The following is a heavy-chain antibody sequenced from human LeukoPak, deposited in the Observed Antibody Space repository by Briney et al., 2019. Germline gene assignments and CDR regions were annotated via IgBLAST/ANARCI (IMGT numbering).Heavy chain of an antibody. CDR3: AKDRLGEAQAVGGMYFDY. Sequence: PGGSLRLSCAASGFTFSSYAMSWVRQAPGKGLEWVSAISGSGGSTYYADSVKGRFTISRDNSKNPLYLQMNSLRAEDTAVYYCAKDRLGEAQAVGGMYFDYWGQGTLVTVSS. CDR2: ISGSGGST. V-gene: IGHV3-23*01. CDR1: GFTFSSYA. D-gene: IGHD6-19*01. J-gene: IGHJ4*02.